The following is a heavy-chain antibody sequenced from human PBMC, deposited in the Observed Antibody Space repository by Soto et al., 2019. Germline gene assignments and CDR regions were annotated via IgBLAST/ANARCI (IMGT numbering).Heavy chain of an antibody. CDR3: ARGPYYDFWKGFAHFDY. J-gene: IGHJ4*02. CDR1: GDTFNIYA. Sequence: QVQLEQSGAEVKKPGSSVKDPCKTSGDTFNIYAISWVRQAPGQGLEWMGGIIPVFGTPSYAQKFRDRVTITADESTSTAHMELRSLTSEDTAVYYCARGPYYDFWKGFAHFDYWGQETLVTVSS. D-gene: IGHD3-3*01. CDR2: IIPVFGTP. V-gene: IGHV1-69*01.